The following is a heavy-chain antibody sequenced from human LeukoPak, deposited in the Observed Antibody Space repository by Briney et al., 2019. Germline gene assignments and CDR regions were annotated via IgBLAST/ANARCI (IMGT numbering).Heavy chain of an antibody. CDR2: IYSDGNT. Sequence: GGSLRLSCAVSGFTVSSIYMSWVRQAPGKGLEWVSFIYSDGNTYNGDSVKGRFTLSRDSSRNTLYLQMNSLTVDDTAVYYCAGDTHSSSWYDHWGQGTLVTVSS. V-gene: IGHV3-53*01. CDR3: AGDTHSSSWYDH. CDR1: GFTVSSIY. J-gene: IGHJ5*02. D-gene: IGHD6-19*01.